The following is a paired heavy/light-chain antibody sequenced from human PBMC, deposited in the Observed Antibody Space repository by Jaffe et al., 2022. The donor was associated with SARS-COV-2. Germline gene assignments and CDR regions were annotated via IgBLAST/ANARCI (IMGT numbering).Heavy chain of an antibody. V-gene: IGHV1-46*04. D-gene: IGHD5-18*01. CDR1: GYTFTNYF. CDR3: AREPIQQHAFDI. Sequence: HVQLVQSGAEMKKPGASVKVSCKASGYTFTNYFMHWVRQAPGQELEWMGIINPASGTTTYAEELQGRVTMTRDTSTSTVYMELSSLRSEDTAVYFCAREPIQQHAFDIWGQGTMLTVSA. CDR2: INPASGTT. J-gene: IGHJ3*02.
Light chain of an antibody. CDR2: LGS. Sequence: IVMTQSPLSLPVTPGEPASISCRSSQSLLHSDGYNYLDWYLQKPGQSPQLLIYLGSNRASGVPDRFSGSGSGTDFTLKISRVEAEDVGVYYCMQALQALITFGQGTRLEIK. CDR1: QSLLHSDGYNY. J-gene: IGKJ5*01. V-gene: IGKV2-28*01. CDR3: MQALQALIT.